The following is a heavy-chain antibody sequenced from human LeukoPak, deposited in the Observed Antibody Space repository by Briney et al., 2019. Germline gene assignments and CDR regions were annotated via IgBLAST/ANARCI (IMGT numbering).Heavy chain of an antibody. J-gene: IGHJ4*02. Sequence: SETLSLTCTVSGGSLSSSSYYWGWIRPPPGKGLEWIVSIYYSGSTYYNPSLKSRVTISVDTSKNQFSLKLSSVTAADTAVYYCARFSSGWHRDYWGQGTLVTVSS. D-gene: IGHD6-19*01. CDR2: IYYSGST. CDR3: ARFSSGWHRDY. CDR1: GGSLSSSSYY. V-gene: IGHV4-39*01.